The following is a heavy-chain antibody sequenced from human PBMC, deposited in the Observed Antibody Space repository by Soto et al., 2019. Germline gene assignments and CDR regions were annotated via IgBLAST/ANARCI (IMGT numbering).Heavy chain of an antibody. D-gene: IGHD3-22*01. CDR3: AREIVVVITSPAWFDP. CDR2: IYYSGST. J-gene: IGHJ5*02. V-gene: IGHV4-30-4*01. Sequence: PSETLSLTCTVSGGSISSGDYYWSWIRQPPGKGLEWIGYIYYSGSTYYNPSLKSRVTISVDTSKNQFSLKLSSVTAADTAVYYCAREIVVVITSPAWFDPWGQGTLVTVSS. CDR1: GGSISSGDYY.